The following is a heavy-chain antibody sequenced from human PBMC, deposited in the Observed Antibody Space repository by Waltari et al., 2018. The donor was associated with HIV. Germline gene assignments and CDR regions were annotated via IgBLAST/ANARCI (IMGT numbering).Heavy chain of an antibody. J-gene: IGHJ4*02. Sequence: QVQLVHSGAEVQKPGASVKVSCKASGYTFPPYGISWVRQAPRQGLEWMGWISAYNGNTNYARKLQDRLTMTTDTSTNTAYMELRSLRSDDTAVYYCVRVNGVSGSPSGRWGPGTLVTVSS. CDR2: ISAYNGNT. V-gene: IGHV1-18*01. CDR1: GYTFPPYG. CDR3: VRVNGVSGSPSGR. D-gene: IGHD3-10*01.